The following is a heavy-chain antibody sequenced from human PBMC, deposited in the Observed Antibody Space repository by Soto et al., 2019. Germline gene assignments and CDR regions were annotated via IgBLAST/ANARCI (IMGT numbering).Heavy chain of an antibody. CDR1: GGSISSGGYY. Sequence: QVQLQESGPGLVKPSQTLPLPCTVSGGSISSGGYYWTWIRQNPEKGLEWIGYIYSRGNTHYNPSLRGRVTISIGTSEKQFSLKLSSVTAADTAVYHCARTSPYGGGDCYMVDWGQGTLVTVSS. CDR3: ARTSPYGGGDCYMVD. J-gene: IGHJ4*02. CDR2: IYSRGNT. D-gene: IGHD2-21*02. V-gene: IGHV4-31*03.